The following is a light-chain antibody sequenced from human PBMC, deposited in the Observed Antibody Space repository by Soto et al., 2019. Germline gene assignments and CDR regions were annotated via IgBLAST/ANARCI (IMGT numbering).Light chain of an antibody. V-gene: IGLV2-18*02. Sequence: QSALTQPPSVSGSPGQSVTISCTGTSSNVGSYNRVSWYQQPPGTAPKLMIYEVSNRPSGVPDRFSGSKSGNTASLTISGLQAEAEADYYCSSYTSSDIFVFGSGTKLTVL. CDR3: SSYTSSDIFV. CDR1: SSNVGSYNR. J-gene: IGLJ1*01. CDR2: EVS.